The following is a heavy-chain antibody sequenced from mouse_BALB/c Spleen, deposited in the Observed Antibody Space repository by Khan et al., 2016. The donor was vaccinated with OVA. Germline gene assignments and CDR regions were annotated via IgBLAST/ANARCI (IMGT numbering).Heavy chain of an antibody. D-gene: IGHD1-1*01. CDR3: ARRGLRWDFDY. CDR1: GYTFINYW. J-gene: IGHJ2*01. CDR2: INPSTGYT. Sequence: QLQQSGAELAKPGASVKMSCKASGYTFINYWILWVKQRPGQGLEWIGYINPSTGYTEYNQNFKDKATLTADKSSSTAYMQLSSLTSEDSAVYYCARRGLRWDFDYWGQGTTLTVSS. V-gene: IGHV1-7*01.